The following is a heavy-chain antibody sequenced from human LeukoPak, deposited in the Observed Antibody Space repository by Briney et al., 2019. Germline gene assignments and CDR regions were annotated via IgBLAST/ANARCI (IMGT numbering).Heavy chain of an antibody. D-gene: IGHD3-22*01. CDR3: ARDLDYYDSSGYSLNAFDI. CDR2: IIPIFGTA. CDR1: GGTFSSYA. V-gene: IGHV1-69*01. J-gene: IGHJ3*02. Sequence: PVKVSCKASGGTFSSYAISWVRQAPGQGLEWMGGIIPIFGTANYAQKFQGRVTITADESTGTAYMELSSLRSEDTAVYYCARDLDYYDSSGYSLNAFDIWGQGTMVTVSS.